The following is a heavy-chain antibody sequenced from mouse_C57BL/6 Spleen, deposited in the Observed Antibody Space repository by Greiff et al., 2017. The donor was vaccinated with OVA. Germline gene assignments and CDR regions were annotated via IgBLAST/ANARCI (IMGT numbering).Heavy chain of an antibody. Sequence: VQLQQPGAELVKPGASVKLSCKASGYTFTSYWMHWVQQTPGQGLEWIGMIHPNSGSTNYNETLKSKATLTVDKASSTAYMQLSSLTSEDSAVDYCARDYGTGNYFDYWGQGTTLTVSS. J-gene: IGHJ2*01. CDR2: IHPNSGST. V-gene: IGHV1-64*01. D-gene: IGHD2-1*01. CDR1: GYTFTSYW. CDR3: ARDYGTGNYFDY.